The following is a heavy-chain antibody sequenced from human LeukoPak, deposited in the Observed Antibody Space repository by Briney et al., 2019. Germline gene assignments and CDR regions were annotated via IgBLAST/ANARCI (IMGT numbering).Heavy chain of an antibody. J-gene: IGHJ4*02. Sequence: ASVKVSCKASGYPFTSYYINWVRQAPGQGLEWMGWISPHNGDTNYAQRLQGRVTMTTDTSTSTAYMELRSLRSDDTAVYYCARVKARSGSYSLDSWGQGTLVTVSS. CDR1: GYPFTSYY. V-gene: IGHV1-18*01. CDR3: ARVKARSGSYSLDS. CDR2: ISPHNGDT. D-gene: IGHD1-26*01.